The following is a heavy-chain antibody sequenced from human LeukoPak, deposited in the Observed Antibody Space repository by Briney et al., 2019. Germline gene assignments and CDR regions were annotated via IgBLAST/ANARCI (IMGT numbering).Heavy chain of an antibody. J-gene: IGHJ4*02. V-gene: IGHV3-7*01. CDR3: ARGRGVDY. CDR1: GFTFSGYW. Sequence: GGSLRLSCAASGFTFSGYWMSWVRQAPGKGLEWVANIKPDGSERYYVDSVKGRFTISRDNAKNSLYLQMDSPRAEDTAVYYCARGRGVDYWGRGTLVTVSS. CDR2: IKPDGSER. D-gene: IGHD5-24*01.